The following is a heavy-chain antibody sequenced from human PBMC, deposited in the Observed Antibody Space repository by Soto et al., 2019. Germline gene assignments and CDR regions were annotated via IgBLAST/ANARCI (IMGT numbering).Heavy chain of an antibody. CDR3: ARRRSCSGGSCYSGYYYGMDV. J-gene: IGHJ6*02. V-gene: IGHV4-39*01. Sequence: QLQLQESGPGLVKPSETLSLTCTVSGGSISSSSYYWGWIRQPPGKGLEWIGSIYYSGSTYYNPSLKSRVTISVVTSKNQFSLKLSSVTAADTAVYYCARRRSCSGGSCYSGYYYGMDVWGQGTTVTVSS. CDR1: GGSISSSSYY. D-gene: IGHD2-15*01. CDR2: IYYSGST.